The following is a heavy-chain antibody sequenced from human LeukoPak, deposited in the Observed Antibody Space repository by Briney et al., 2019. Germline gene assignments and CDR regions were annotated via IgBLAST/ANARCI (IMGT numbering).Heavy chain of an antibody. J-gene: IGHJ5*02. V-gene: IGHV2-70*11. CDR2: IDWDDDK. CDR3: ARIRTHSYGDYDWS. Sequence: SGPTLVNPTQTLTLTCTFSGFSLSTRGMCVSWIRQPPGKALEWLARIDWDDDKYYSTSLKTRLTISKDTSKNQVVLTMTNMDPVDTATYYCARIRTHSYGDYDWSWGQGTLVTVSS. D-gene: IGHD4-17*01. CDR1: GFSLSTRGMC.